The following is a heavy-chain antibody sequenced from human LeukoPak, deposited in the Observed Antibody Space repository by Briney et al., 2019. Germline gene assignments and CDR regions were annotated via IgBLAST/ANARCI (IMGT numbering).Heavy chain of an antibody. CDR2: INSAGKTT. J-gene: IGHJ2*01. Sequence: GGSLRLSCAASGFTFSSYWMYWVRQAPGKGLVWVSRINSAGKTTHYADSAKGRFIISRDNAKNTLYLQMSSLRAEDTAVYYCARDPGSYSHDWYFDLWGRGTLVTVSS. CDR1: GFTFSSYW. D-gene: IGHD1-26*01. V-gene: IGHV3-74*01. CDR3: ARDPGSYSHDWYFDL.